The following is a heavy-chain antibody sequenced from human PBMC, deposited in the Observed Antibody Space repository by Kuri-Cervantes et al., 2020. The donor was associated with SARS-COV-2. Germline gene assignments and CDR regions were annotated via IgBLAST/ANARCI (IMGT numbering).Heavy chain of an antibody. D-gene: IGHD1-26*01. J-gene: IGHJ4*02. Sequence: SETLSLTCTVSGGSISSYYWSWIRQPPGKGLEWIGYIYYSGSTNYNPSLKSRVTISVDTFKNQFSLKLSSVTAADTAVYYCARAHSGSYFGNDYWGQGTLVTVSS. V-gene: IGHV4-59*12. CDR1: GGSISSYY. CDR2: IYYSGST. CDR3: ARAHSGSYFGNDY.